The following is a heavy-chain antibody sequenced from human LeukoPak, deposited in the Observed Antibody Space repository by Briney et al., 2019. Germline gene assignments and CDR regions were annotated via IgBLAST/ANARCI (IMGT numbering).Heavy chain of an antibody. V-gene: IGHV3-30-3*01. J-gene: IGHJ4*02. CDR3: AKDGYSSGWYFQLPDY. CDR1: GFTFSSYA. Sequence: GGSLRLSCAASGFTFSSYAMHWVRQAPGKGLEWVAVISYDGSNKYYADSVKGRFTISRDNSKNTLYLQMNSLRAEDTAVYYCAKDGYSSGWYFQLPDYWGQGTLVTVSS. D-gene: IGHD6-19*01. CDR2: ISYDGSNK.